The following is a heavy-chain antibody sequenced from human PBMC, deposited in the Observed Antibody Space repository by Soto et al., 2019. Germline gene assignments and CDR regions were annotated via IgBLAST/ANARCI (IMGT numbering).Heavy chain of an antibody. CDR1: GFSFNSYA. J-gene: IGHJ4*02. CDR3: TGATYLDY. CDR2: IGGAGDST. Sequence: EVQLLESGGGLVQPGGSLRLSCAASGFSFNSYAMSWVRQAPGKGLEWVSHIGGAGDSTYYADSVKGRFTISRDNSKKSVYLQMESLRAEDTAVYYCTGATYLDYGGQGTLVTVSS. V-gene: IGHV3-23*01.